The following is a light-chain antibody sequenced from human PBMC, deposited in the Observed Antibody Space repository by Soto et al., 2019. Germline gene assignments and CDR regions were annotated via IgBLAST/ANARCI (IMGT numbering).Light chain of an antibody. CDR1: SSAVGGYSL. V-gene: IGLV2-23*01. J-gene: IGLJ2*01. CDR3: CSHTSSTVI. Sequence: QSALTQPASVSGSPGQSITVSCTGTSSAVGGYSLVSWYHQNPGNAPKLVIYEGTKRPSGVSNRLSGSKSGNTASLTISGLQAEDEGDYYCCSHTSSTVIFGGGTQLTVL. CDR2: EGT.